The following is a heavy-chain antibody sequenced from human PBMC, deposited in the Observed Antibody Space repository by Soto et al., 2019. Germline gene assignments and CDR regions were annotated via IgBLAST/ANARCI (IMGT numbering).Heavy chain of an antibody. CDR1: GGSINRSSYY. D-gene: IGHD1-7*01. V-gene: IGHV4-39*01. CDR2: IYYSGTT. J-gene: IGHJ4*02. CDR3: ARHFGLELQTDY. Sequence: QLQLRESGPGLAKPSETLSVICSVSGGSINRSSYYWTWIRQPPGKGLEWIATIYYSGTTYYNPSLKSRVTISVDMSKNQLSLNLTSLIAADTAVYYCARHFGLELQTDYWGQGTLVIVSS.